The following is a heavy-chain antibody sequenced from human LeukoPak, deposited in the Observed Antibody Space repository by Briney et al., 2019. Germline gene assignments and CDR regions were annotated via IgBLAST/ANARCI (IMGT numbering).Heavy chain of an antibody. Sequence: SGPALVKPTQTLTLTCTFSGFSLSTSGMCVSWIRQPPGKALEWLARIDWDDDKYYSTSLQTRLTISKDTSKNQVVLTMTNMDSVDTGTYYCARLYDYGAPFDFWGQGALVTVSS. CDR3: ARLYDYGAPFDF. CDR1: GFSLSTSGMC. CDR2: IDWDDDK. D-gene: IGHD3-16*01. V-gene: IGHV2-70*11. J-gene: IGHJ4*02.